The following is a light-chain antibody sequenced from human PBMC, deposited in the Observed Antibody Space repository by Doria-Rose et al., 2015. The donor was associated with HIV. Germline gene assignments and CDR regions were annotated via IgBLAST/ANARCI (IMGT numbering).Light chain of an antibody. CDR2: GAS. J-gene: IGKJ1*01. CDR1: QGISRY. Sequence: DIQMTQSPSFLSASVGVRVTITCRASQGISRYLAWYQQKPGKAPTLLIFGASTLQSGVPSRFSGSGSGTEFTLTISSLQPEDFATYYCQQFDSLPRTFGQGTKVELK. CDR3: QQFDSLPRT. V-gene: IGKV1-9*01.